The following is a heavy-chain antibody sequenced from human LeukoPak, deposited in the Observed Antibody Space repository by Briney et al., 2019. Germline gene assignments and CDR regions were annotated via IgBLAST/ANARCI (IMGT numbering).Heavy chain of an antibody. V-gene: IGHV4-59*01. Sequence: PSETLSLTCTVSGGSISSYYWSWIRQPPGKGLEWIGYIYYSGSTNYNPSLKSRVTLSVHTSKNQSSLKLSSVTAADTAVYYCARERRGGALDYWGQGTLVTVSS. J-gene: IGHJ4*02. CDR1: GGSISSYY. D-gene: IGHD3-16*01. CDR2: IYYSGST. CDR3: ARERRGGALDY.